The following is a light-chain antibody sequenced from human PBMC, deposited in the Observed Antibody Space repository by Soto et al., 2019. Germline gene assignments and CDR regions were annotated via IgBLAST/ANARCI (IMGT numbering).Light chain of an antibody. Sequence: EIVLTQSPDTLSLSPGERATLSCRASQSVSTSFLAWYQQKPGQAPRLLIYGASRRATGISDRFSGSVSGTEFTLTISRLKPEDSAVYYCQQYGRSPRYTFGQGNKLEIK. CDR2: GAS. CDR3: QQYGRSPRYT. CDR1: QSVSTSF. V-gene: IGKV3-20*01. J-gene: IGKJ2*01.